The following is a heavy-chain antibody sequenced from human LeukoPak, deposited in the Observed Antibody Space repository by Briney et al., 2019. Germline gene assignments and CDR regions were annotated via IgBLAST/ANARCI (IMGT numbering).Heavy chain of an antibody. CDR1: GGSISTYY. CDR2: IFYSGST. D-gene: IGHD6-13*01. J-gene: IGHJ4*02. V-gene: IGHV4-59*08. Sequence: PSETLSLTCTVSGGSISTYYWSWIRQPPGKGLEWIGSIFYSGSTKYNPSLKSRVTIWVDTSKNQFSLKLSSVTAADTAVYYCARLPGIAAAGLYFDYWGQGTLVTVSS. CDR3: ARLPGIAAAGLYFDY.